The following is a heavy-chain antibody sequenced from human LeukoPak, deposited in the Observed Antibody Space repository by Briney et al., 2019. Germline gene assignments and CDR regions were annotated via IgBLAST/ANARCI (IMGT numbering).Heavy chain of an antibody. CDR2: ISYDGSNK. J-gene: IGHJ4*02. V-gene: IGHV3-30*04. CDR3: ARVGYSYGYGPLDY. D-gene: IGHD5-18*01. Sequence: GGSLRLSCAASGFTFSSYAMHWVRQAPGKGLEWVAAISYDGSNKYYADSVKGRFTISRDNSKNTLYLQMNSLRAEDTAVYYCARVGYSYGYGPLDYWGQGTLVTVSS. CDR1: GFTFSSYA.